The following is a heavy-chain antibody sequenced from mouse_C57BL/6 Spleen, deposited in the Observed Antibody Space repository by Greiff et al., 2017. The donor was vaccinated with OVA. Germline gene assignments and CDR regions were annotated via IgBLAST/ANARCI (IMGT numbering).Heavy chain of an antibody. CDR1: GFSFNTYA. CDR2: IRSKSNNYAT. J-gene: IGHJ4*01. CDR3: VGWLLGPYYAMDY. V-gene: IGHV10-1*01. D-gene: IGHD2-3*01. Sequence: EVQLVESGGGLVQPKGSLKLSCAASGFSFNTYAMNWVRQAPGKGLEWVARIRSKSNNYATYYADSVKDRFTISRDDSESMLYLQMNNLKTEDTAMYYCVGWLLGPYYAMDYWGQGTSVTVSS.